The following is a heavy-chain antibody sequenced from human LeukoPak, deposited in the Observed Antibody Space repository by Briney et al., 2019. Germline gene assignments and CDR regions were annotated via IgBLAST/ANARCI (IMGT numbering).Heavy chain of an antibody. D-gene: IGHD1-26*01. J-gene: IGHJ4*02. CDR1: GYTFTGYY. V-gene: IGHV1-2*02. CDR3: ARDQYSGSFYY. Sequence: ASVRVSCKASGYTFTGYYLNWVRQAPGQGREWMGWINPNSGVTIYAQKFQGRVTMTRDTSIRTAYLELSSLRSDDSAVYYCARDQYSGSFYYWGQGTLVTVSS. CDR2: INPNSGVT.